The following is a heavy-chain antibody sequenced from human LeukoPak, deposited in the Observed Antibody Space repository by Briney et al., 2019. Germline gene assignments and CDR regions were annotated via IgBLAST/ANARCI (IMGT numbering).Heavy chain of an antibody. D-gene: IGHD3-22*01. Sequence: GGSLRLSCAASGFTVSSNYMSWVRQAPGKGLEWVSVIYSGGSTYCADSVKGRFTISRDNSKNTLYLQMNSLRAEDTAVYYCARYYYDSSGYYYEYFDYWGQGTLVTVSS. J-gene: IGHJ4*02. CDR1: GFTVSSNY. V-gene: IGHV3-53*01. CDR2: IYSGGST. CDR3: ARYYYDSSGYYYEYFDY.